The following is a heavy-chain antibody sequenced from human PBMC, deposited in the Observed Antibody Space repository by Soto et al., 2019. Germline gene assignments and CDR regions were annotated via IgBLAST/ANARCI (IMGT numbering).Heavy chain of an antibody. Sequence: EVQLLESGGGLVQPGGSLRLSCAASGFTFSSYAMSWVRQAPGKGLEWVSAISGSGGSTYYADSVKGRFTISRDNSKNTLYLQMNSLRAEDTAVSYCAKGGYCSSTSCFISADYYYYMDVWGKGTTVTVSS. CDR1: GFTFSSYA. CDR3: AKGGYCSSTSCFISADYYYYMDV. D-gene: IGHD2-2*01. J-gene: IGHJ6*03. CDR2: ISGSGGST. V-gene: IGHV3-23*01.